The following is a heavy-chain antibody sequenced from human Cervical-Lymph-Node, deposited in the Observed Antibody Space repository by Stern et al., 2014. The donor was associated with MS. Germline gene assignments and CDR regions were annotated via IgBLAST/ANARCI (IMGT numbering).Heavy chain of an antibody. J-gene: IGHJ2*01. V-gene: IGHV4-59*01. Sequence: QMQLQESGPGLVQPSETLSLTCNVSGDSMSGFYWTLIRQPPGKGLEWIGYMLNSGNTNTNPSLKRRVTISVDASKRQFSLRLTSVTAADTAVYYCARGTYCGGDCYWYFDLWGRGTLVTVSS. CDR1: GDSMSGFY. D-gene: IGHD2-21*02. CDR2: MLNSGNT. CDR3: ARGTYCGGDCYWYFDL.